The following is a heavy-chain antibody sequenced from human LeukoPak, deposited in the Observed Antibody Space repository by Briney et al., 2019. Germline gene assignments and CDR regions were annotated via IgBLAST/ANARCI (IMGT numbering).Heavy chain of an antibody. V-gene: IGHV3-48*01. CDR1: GFTFSSYS. D-gene: IGHD3-10*01. J-gene: IGHJ4*02. Sequence: GGSLRLSCAASGFTFSSYSMNWVRQAPGKGLEWVSYISSSSSTIYYADSVKGRFTISRDNAKNSLYLQMNSLRAEDTAVYYCASPNYYGSGSYFYWGQGTLVTVSS. CDR3: ASPNYYGSGSYFY. CDR2: ISSSSSTI.